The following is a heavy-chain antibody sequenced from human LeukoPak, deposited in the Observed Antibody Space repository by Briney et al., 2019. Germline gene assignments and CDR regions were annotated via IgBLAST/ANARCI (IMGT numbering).Heavy chain of an antibody. CDR3: ASELTETRYCSSTSCPTSMDV. CDR1: GYTFTGYY. Sequence: ASVKVSCKASGYTFTGYYVHWVRQAPGQGLAWMGWINPNSGVTKYAQKFQGRVTMTRDTSISTAYMELSRLRSDDTAVYYCASELTETRYCSSTSCPTSMDVWGKGTTVTVSS. V-gene: IGHV1-2*02. D-gene: IGHD2-2*01. J-gene: IGHJ6*03. CDR2: INPNSGVT.